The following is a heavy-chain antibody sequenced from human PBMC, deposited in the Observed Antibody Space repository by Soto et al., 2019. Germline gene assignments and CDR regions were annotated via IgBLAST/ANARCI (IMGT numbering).Heavy chain of an antibody. CDR2: IYYSGST. D-gene: IGHD3-10*01. CDR1: CGSVSSGSYY. CDR3: ARSTFGGAFDY. Sequence: PSETLSLTCTVSCGSVSSGSYYWSWIRQPPGKGLEWIGYIYYSGSTNYNPSLKSRVTISVDTSKSQFSLKLSSVTAADTAVYYCARSTFGGAFDYWGQGTLVTVSS. J-gene: IGHJ4*02. V-gene: IGHV4-61*01.